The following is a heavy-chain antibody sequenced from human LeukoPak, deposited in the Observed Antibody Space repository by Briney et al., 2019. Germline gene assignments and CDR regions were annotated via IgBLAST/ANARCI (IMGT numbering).Heavy chain of an antibody. D-gene: IGHD2-21*01. J-gene: IGHJ5*02. CDR2: FDPEDGET. CDR3: ATETWTVISRPWS. Sequence: ASVKVSCKVSGYTLTQLAMHWVRQAPGNGLEWMGGFDPEDGETIYAQKFQGRVTMTEDTSTDTAYMELSGLRSEDTAVYYCATETWTVISRPWSWGQGTLVTVSS. V-gene: IGHV1-24*01. CDR1: GYTLTQLA.